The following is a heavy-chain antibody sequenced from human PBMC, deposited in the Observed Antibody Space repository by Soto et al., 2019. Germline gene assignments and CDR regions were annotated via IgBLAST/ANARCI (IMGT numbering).Heavy chain of an antibody. CDR3: ARAGLTMVRGLHNWFDP. CDR2: IYTSGST. Sequence: QVQLQESGPGLVKPSETLSLTCTVSGGSISSYYWSWIRQPAGKGLEWIGRIYTSGSTNYNPSLKSRVTMSVDTSKNQFSLKLSSVTAADTAVYYCARAGLTMVRGLHNWFDPWGQGTLVTVSS. D-gene: IGHD3-10*01. J-gene: IGHJ5*02. V-gene: IGHV4-4*07. CDR1: GGSISSYY.